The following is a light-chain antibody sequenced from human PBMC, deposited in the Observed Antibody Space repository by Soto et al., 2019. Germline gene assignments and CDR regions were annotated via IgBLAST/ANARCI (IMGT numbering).Light chain of an antibody. CDR2: FIS. CDR1: RPISSY. J-gene: IGKJ5*01. Sequence: DIEMTQSPSALSASVGDKVTITCRASRPISSYLNWYQHKPGEAPRLLIYFISRLQSGAPSRFSGSGSGKDFTLTIDSPQPEDTATYYCQQTYSRPVTFGQGTRREIK. V-gene: IGKV1-39*01. CDR3: QQTYSRPVT.